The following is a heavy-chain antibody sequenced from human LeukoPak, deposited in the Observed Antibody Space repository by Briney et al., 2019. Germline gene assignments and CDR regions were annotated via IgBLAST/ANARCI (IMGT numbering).Heavy chain of an antibody. Sequence: SETLSLTCTVSGGSISSSSYYWGWLRQPPGKGLEWIVSIYYSGSTYYNPSLKSRVTISVDRSKNQFSLKLSSVTAADTAVYYCARGSRDYSGLDWFDPWGQGTLVTVSS. CDR3: ARGSRDYSGLDWFDP. J-gene: IGHJ5*02. D-gene: IGHD4-17*01. CDR2: IYYSGST. V-gene: IGHV4-39*07. CDR1: GGSISSSSYY.